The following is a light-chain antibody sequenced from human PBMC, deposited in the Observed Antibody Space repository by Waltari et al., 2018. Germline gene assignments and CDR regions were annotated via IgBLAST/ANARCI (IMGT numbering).Light chain of an antibody. CDR3: LQYNSSPHS. J-gene: IGKJ2*03. CDR2: KAS. Sequence: DIQMTQSPSSLSASVGDTVTITCRASQSISSWLTWYQQKPGKAPKLLIYKASNLQSGVPSRCSGSGSGTDFPLTISRLQPEDFATYYCLQYNSSPHSFGQGTKVEIK. V-gene: IGKV1-12*01. CDR1: QSISSW.